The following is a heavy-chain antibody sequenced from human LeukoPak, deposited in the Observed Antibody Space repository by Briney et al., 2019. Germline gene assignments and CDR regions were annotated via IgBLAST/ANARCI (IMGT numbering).Heavy chain of an antibody. D-gene: IGHD4-17*01. J-gene: IGHJ3*01. V-gene: IGHV1-2*02. CDR2: IHPRRGDT. CDR1: GYSFTAFY. Sequence: ASVKVSCKTSGYSFTAFYIHWVRQAPGQGLEWMGWIHPRRGDTNYAQKFQGRVTMTRDTSITTAYMELTRLRSDDTTIYYCARERNYGDYGNAFDVWGQGTKVTVSS. CDR3: ARERNYGDYGNAFDV.